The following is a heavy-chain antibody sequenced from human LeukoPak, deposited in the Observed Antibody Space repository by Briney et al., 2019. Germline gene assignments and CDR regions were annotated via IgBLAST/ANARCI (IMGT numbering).Heavy chain of an antibody. CDR3: ARAGFYSGYDFDY. J-gene: IGHJ4*02. V-gene: IGHV1-69*04. CDR1: GGTFSSYA. D-gene: IGHD5-12*01. CDR2: IIPILGIA. Sequence: SVKVSCKASGGTFSSYAISWVRQAPGQGLEWMGRIIPILGIANYAQKFQGRVTITADKSTSTAYMELSSLRSEDTAVYYCARAGFYSGYDFDYWGQGTLVTVSS.